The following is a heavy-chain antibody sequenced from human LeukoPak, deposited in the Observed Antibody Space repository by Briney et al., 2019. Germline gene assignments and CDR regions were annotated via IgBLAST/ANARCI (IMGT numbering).Heavy chain of an antibody. CDR2: IYPGDSDT. V-gene: IGHV5-51*01. CDR3: ARQRLRGFFGVASLDY. Sequence: GESLKISCKGSGYSFTSYWIGWVRQMPGKGLEWMGIIYPGDSDTRYSPSFQGQVTISADKSISTAYLQWSSLKASDTAMYYCARQRLRGFFGVASLDYWGQGTLVTVSS. CDR1: GYSFTSYW. J-gene: IGHJ4*02. D-gene: IGHD3-3*01.